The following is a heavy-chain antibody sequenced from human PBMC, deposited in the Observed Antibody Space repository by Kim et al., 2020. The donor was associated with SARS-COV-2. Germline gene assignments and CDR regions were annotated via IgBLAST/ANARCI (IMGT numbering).Heavy chain of an antibody. CDR2: ISGGGST. CDR1: GFSFSSHA. J-gene: IGHJ4*02. Sequence: GGSLRLSCAASGFSFSSHALSWVRQAPGQGLEWVAAISGGGSTDYADSVTGRFTVSRDNSKNTLFLQMSNLRAEDTAVYYCASRPNCDKTRCLYYLDYWGQGTLVTV. V-gene: IGHV3-23*01. D-gene: IGHD2-2*01. CDR3: ASRPNCDKTRCLYYLDY.